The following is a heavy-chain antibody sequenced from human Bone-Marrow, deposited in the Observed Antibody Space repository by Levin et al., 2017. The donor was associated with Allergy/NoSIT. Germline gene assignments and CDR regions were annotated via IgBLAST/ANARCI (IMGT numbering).Heavy chain of an antibody. V-gene: IGHV1-18*01. CDR3: ARSLPVYYDFWSGQGNWFDP. J-gene: IGHJ5*02. CDR2: ISAYNGNT. Sequence: ASVKVSCKASGYTFTSYGISWVRQAPGQGLEWMGWISAYNGNTNYAQKLQGRVTMTTDTSTSTAYMELRSLRSDDTAVYYCARSLPVYYDFWSGQGNWFDPWGQGTLVTVSS. D-gene: IGHD3-3*01. CDR1: GYTFTSYG.